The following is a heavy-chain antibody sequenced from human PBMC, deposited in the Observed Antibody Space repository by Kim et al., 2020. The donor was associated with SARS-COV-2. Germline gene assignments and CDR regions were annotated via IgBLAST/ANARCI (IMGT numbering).Heavy chain of an antibody. V-gene: IGHV4-59*01. CDR2: IYYSGST. CDR3: AGVTYYDFWSGSPEV. J-gene: IGHJ6*01. Sequence: SETLSLTCTVSGGSISSYYWSWIRQPPGKGLEWIGYIYYSGSTNYNPSLKSRVTISVDTSKNQFSLKLSSVTAADTAVYYCAGVTYYDFWSGSPEVWGQG. CDR1: GGSISSYY. D-gene: IGHD3-3*01.